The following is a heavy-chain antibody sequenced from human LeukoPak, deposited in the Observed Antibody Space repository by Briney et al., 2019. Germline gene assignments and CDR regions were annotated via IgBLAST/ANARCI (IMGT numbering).Heavy chain of an antibody. CDR2: IKQDGSEK. CDR3: ARGYGIAARLHYFDY. D-gene: IGHD6-6*01. J-gene: IGHJ4*02. CDR1: GFTFSSYW. V-gene: IGHV3-7*01. Sequence: AGGSLRLSCAASGFTFSSYWMSWVRQAPGKGLEWVANIKQDGSEKYYVDSVKGRFTISRDNAKNSLYLQMNSLRAEDTAVYYCARGYGIAARLHYFDYWGQGTLVTVSS.